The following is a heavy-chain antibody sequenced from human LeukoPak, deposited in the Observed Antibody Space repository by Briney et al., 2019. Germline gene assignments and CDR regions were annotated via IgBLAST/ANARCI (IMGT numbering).Heavy chain of an antibody. CDR2: IYHSGST. D-gene: IGHD3-10*01. J-gene: IGHJ4*02. CDR1: GYSISSGYY. V-gene: IGHV4-38-2*02. Sequence: SETLSLTCTVSGYSISSGYYWGWIRQPPVKGLEWIGSIYHSGSTYYNPSLKSRVTISVDTSKNQFSLKLSSVTAADTAVYYCARDIYGSGSYYSDYWGQGTLVTVSS. CDR3: ARDIYGSGSYYSDY.